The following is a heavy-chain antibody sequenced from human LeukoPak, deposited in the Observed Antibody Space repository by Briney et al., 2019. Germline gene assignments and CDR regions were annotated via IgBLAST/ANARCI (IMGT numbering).Heavy chain of an antibody. V-gene: IGHV4-4*09. J-gene: IGHJ4*02. CDR2: IYTSGST. CDR3: TRHEVRYYFDY. D-gene: IGHD4/OR15-4a*01. Sequence: SETLSLTCTVSGGSISSYYWSWIRQPPGKGLEWIGYIYTSGSTNYNPSLKSRVTISVDTSKNQFSLKLSSVTAADTAVYYCTRHEVRYYFDYWGQGTLVTVSS. CDR1: GGSISSYY.